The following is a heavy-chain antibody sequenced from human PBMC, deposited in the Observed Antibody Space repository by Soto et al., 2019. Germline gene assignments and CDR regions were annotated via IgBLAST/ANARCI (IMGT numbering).Heavy chain of an antibody. CDR2: IYYSGST. V-gene: IGHV4-39*01. D-gene: IGHD3-9*01. J-gene: IGHJ4*02. CDR1: GGSISSSSYY. Sequence: SETLSLTCTVSGGSISSSSYYWGWIRQPPGKGLEGIGSIYYSGSTYYNPSLKSRVTISVDTSKNQFSLKLSSVTAADTAVYYCASSDYDSLTGYSNPIDSWGQGTLVTVSS. CDR3: ASSDYDSLTGYSNPIDS.